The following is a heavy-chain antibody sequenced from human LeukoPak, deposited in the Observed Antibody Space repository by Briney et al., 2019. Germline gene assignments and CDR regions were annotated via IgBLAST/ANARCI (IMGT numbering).Heavy chain of an antibody. J-gene: IGHJ4*02. CDR3: ASGREGGKVGAFDY. D-gene: IGHD1-26*01. V-gene: IGHV1-69*13. CDR2: IIPIFGTA. CDR1: GGTFSSYA. Sequence: SVKVSCKASGGTFSSYAISWVRQAPGQGLGWMGGIIPIFGTANYAQKFQGRVTITADESTSTAYMELSSLRSEDTAVYYCASGREGGKVGAFDYWGQGTLVTVSS.